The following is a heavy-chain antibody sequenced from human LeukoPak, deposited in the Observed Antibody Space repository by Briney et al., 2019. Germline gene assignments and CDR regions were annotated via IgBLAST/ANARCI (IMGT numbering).Heavy chain of an antibody. D-gene: IGHD2-2*01. CDR1: GYSISSGYY. Sequence: PSETLSLTCAVSGYSISSGYYWGWIRQPPGKGLEWIGYIYYSGSTYYNPSLKSRLTISVDTSRNHFSLKLRSVTAADTAVYYCARAPSTNYYYYYMDVWGKGTTVTVSS. CDR2: IYYSGST. J-gene: IGHJ6*03. V-gene: IGHV4-38-2*01. CDR3: ARAPSTNYYYYYMDV.